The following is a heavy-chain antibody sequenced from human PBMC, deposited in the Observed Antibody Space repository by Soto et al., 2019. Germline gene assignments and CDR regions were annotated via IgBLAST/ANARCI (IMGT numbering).Heavy chain of an antibody. D-gene: IGHD2-15*01. CDR2: IKTKVESYAT. Sequence: VQLVESGGGLVQSGGSLKVSCAASGFTLSAFDIHWVRQASGEGLEWVGRIKTKVESYATELAASVKGRFTISRDDPKNTAYLEMNSLKTEDTAVYYCTRRHCSGGGCYSDFDYWGQGTLVTVSS. J-gene: IGHJ4*02. CDR1: GFTLSAFD. CDR3: TRRHCSGGGCYSDFDY. V-gene: IGHV3-73*01.